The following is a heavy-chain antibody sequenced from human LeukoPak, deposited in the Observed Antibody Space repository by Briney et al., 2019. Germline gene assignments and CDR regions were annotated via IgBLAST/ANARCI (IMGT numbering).Heavy chain of an antibody. D-gene: IGHD1-26*01. CDR2: ISSDGSNK. CDR3: ARDSGAPGSPLDY. CDR1: GFTLSYYA. V-gene: IGHV3-30*04. J-gene: IGHJ4*02. Sequence: SGGSLRLSCAASGFTLSYYAIHWVRQAPGKGLEWVALISSDGSNKYYAASVKGRFTISRDNSKNTLYLQMNSLRPEDTAVYYCARDSGAPGSPLDYWGQGTLVTVSS.